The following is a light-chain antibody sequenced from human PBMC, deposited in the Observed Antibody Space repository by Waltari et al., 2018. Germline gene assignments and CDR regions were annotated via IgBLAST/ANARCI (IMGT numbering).Light chain of an antibody. CDR1: HYISRW. CDR2: KAS. CDR3: QHYHSPPYN. Sequence: DIQMTQFPATLSASVGDRVTITCRASHYISRWLAWYQQKPGKAPKLLISKASNLQSGVPSNFSGGGSGTEFTLTINSLLPDDFATYFCQHYHSPPYNFGQGTKLEIK. V-gene: IGKV1-5*03. J-gene: IGKJ2*01.